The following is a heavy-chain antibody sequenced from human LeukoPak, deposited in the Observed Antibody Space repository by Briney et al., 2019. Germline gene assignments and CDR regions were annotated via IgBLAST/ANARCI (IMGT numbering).Heavy chain of an antibody. J-gene: IGHJ4*02. V-gene: IGHV1-69*13. CDR2: IIPIFGTA. CDR3: ARVADYYDSSGYYLDY. Sequence: SVKVSCKASGGTFSSYAISWVRQAPGQGLEWMGGIIPIFGTANYAQKFQGRVTITADESTSTAYMELSSLRSEDTVVYYCARVADYYDSSGYYLDYWGQGTLVTVSS. D-gene: IGHD3-22*01. CDR1: GGTFSSYA.